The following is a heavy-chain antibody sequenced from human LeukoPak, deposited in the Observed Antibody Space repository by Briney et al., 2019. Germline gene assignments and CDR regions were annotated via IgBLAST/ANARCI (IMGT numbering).Heavy chain of an antibody. CDR2: IYYSGST. J-gene: IGHJ3*02. CDR1: GGSISSSSYY. D-gene: IGHD3-22*01. Sequence: SETLSLTRTVSGGSISSSSYYWGWIRQPPGKGLEWVGSIYYSGSTYYNPSLKSRVTISVDTSKNQFSLKLSSVTAADTAVYYCARTYYYDSSGPDDAFDIWGQGTMVTVSS. V-gene: IGHV4-39*01. CDR3: ARTYYYDSSGPDDAFDI.